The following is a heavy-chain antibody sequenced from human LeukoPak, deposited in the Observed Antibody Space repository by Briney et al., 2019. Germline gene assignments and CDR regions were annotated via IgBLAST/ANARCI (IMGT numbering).Heavy chain of an antibody. J-gene: IGHJ4*02. V-gene: IGHV4-61*02. Sequence: SETLSLTCTVSSGSISSGSYYWSWIRQPAGKGLEWIGRIYTSGSTNYNPSLKSRVTISVDTSKNQFSLKLSSVTAADTAVYYCARTRYYYNSRSYGAPYYFDYWGQGTLVTVSS. CDR2: IYTSGST. CDR1: SGSISSGSYY. CDR3: ARTRYYYNSRSYGAPYYFDY. D-gene: IGHD3-10*01.